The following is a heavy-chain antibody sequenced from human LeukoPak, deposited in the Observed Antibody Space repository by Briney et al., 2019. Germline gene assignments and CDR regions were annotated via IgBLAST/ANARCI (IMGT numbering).Heavy chain of an antibody. CDR3: ARGLNAHHIVVVPAARSRLGGAEYFQH. J-gene: IGHJ1*01. CDR1: GGSISGTYY. Sequence: SETLSLTCTVSGGSISGTYYWSWIRQPPGKGLEWTGEINHSGSTNYNPSLKSRVTISVDTSKNQFSLKLSSVTAADTAVYYCARGLNAHHIVVVPAARSRLGGAEYFQHWGQGTLVTVSS. V-gene: IGHV4-34*01. D-gene: IGHD2-2*01. CDR2: INHSGST.